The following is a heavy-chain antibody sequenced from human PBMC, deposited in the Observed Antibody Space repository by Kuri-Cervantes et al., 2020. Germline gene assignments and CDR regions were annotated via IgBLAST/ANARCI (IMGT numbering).Heavy chain of an antibody. D-gene: IGHD2-2*01. CDR3: ARDHATSWSVRDS. Sequence: GESLKISCAASGFTFSNAWMSWVRQAPGKGLESVANIRQDSSEIFYADSVRGRFTISRDNAKNSVYLQMNSLRAEDTAMYYCARDHATSWSVRDSWGQGTLVTVSS. CDR2: IRQDSSEI. CDR1: GFTFSNAW. V-gene: IGHV3-7*01. J-gene: IGHJ4*02.